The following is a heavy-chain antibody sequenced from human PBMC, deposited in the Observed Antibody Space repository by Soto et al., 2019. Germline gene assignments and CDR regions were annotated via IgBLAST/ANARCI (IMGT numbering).Heavy chain of an antibody. D-gene: IGHD1-20*01. Sequence: PGESLKISCKGSGYSFTSYWIGWVRQMPGKGLEWMGIIYPGDSDTRYSPSFQGQVTISADKSISTAYLQWSSLKASDTAMYYCARQAPVITGTDDAFDSWGQGTMVTV. CDR1: GYSFTSYW. J-gene: IGHJ3*02. V-gene: IGHV5-51*01. CDR2: IYPGDSDT. CDR3: ARQAPVITGTDDAFDS.